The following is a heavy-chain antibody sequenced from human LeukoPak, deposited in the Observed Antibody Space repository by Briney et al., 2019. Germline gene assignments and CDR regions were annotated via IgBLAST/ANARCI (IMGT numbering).Heavy chain of an antibody. CDR3: ARHYYDRSDSYSFDY. J-gene: IGHJ4*02. V-gene: IGHV4-59*08. CDR1: GDSISGYY. Sequence: PSETLSLTCTVSGDSISGYYWSWVRQPPGKGLEWIGYLYSSGSTNYNPSLKSRVTISLDTSENQFSLKLSSVTAADTAVYYCARHYYDRSDSYSFDYWGQGTLVTVSS. D-gene: IGHD3-22*01. CDR2: LYSSGST.